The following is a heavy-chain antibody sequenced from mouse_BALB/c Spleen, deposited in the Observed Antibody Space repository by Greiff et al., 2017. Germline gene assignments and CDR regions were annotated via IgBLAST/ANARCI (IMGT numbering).Heavy chain of an antibody. J-gene: IGHJ3*01. CDR2: ISSGSSTI. Sequence: EVQRVESGGGLVQPGGSRKLSCAASGFTFSSFGMHWVRQAPEKGLEWVAYISSGSSTIYYADTVKGRFTISRDNPKNTLFLQMTSLRSEDTAMYYCARTGYYGTWFAYWGQGTLVTVSA. CDR1: GFTFSSFG. CDR3: ARTGYYGTWFAY. D-gene: IGHD1-1*01. V-gene: IGHV5-17*02.